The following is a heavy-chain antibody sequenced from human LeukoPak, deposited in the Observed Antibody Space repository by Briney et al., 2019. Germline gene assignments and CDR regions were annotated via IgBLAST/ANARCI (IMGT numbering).Heavy chain of an antibody. Sequence: PGRSLRLSCAASGLTFSSYGMHWVRQAPGKGLEWVAVISYDGSNKYYADSVKGRFTISRDNSKNTLYLQMDSLRAEDTAVYYCAKSDILTGYHNPFDYWGQGTLVTVSS. V-gene: IGHV3-30*18. J-gene: IGHJ4*02. CDR3: AKSDILTGYHNPFDY. CDR2: ISYDGSNK. CDR1: GLTFSSYG. D-gene: IGHD3-9*01.